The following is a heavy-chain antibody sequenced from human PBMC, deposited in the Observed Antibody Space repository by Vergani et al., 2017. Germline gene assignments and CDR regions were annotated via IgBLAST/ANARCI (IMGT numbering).Heavy chain of an antibody. J-gene: IGHJ4*02. CDR2: INPNSGGT. V-gene: IGHV1-2*02. CDR3: ARVGNRSKREYFDY. D-gene: IGHD1-14*01. CDR1: GYTFTDYF. Sequence: QVQLVQSGAEVKKPGASVKVSCKASGYTFTDYFMHWVRQAPGQGLEWMGWINPNSGGTNYAQKFQGRVTMTRDTSISTAYMELSNLRSDDTAVYYCARVGNRSKREYFDYRGQGTLVTVSS.